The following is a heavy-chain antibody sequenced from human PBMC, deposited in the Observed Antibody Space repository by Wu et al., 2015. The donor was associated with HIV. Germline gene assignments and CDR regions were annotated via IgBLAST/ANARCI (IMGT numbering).Heavy chain of an antibody. CDR3: AREGQWTRNYRGWYFDL. CDR1: GGTFSSYA. V-gene: IGHV1-69*05. J-gene: IGHJ2*01. CDR2: IIPIFGTA. Sequence: QVQLVQSGAEVKKPGSSVKVSCKASGGTFSSYAISWVRQAPGQGLEWMGGIIPIFGTANYAQKFQGRVTITTDESTSTAYMELSSLRSEDTAVYYCAREGQWTRNYRGWYFDLWGRGTLVTVSS. D-gene: IGHD1-7*01.